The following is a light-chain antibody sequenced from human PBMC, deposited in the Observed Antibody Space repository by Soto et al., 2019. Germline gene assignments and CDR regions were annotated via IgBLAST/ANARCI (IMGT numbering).Light chain of an antibody. J-gene: IGKJ2*01. CDR1: QSVSSSY. V-gene: IGKV3-20*01. CDR3: QQHGSSPYT. Sequence: EIVLTQSPGTLSLSPGERATLSCRASQSVSSSYLAWYQQKPGQAPRLLIYGASSRATGIPDRFSASGSGTDFTLTISRLEPEDFAVYYCQQHGSSPYTFGQGTKLEIK. CDR2: GAS.